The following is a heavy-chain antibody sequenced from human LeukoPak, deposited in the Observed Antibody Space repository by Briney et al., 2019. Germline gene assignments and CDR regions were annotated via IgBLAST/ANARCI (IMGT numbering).Heavy chain of an antibody. CDR2: IKQDGSEK. D-gene: IGHD6-6*01. Sequence: PGGSLRLSCAVSGFSFSTYWVSWVRQAPGKGLEWVANIKQDGSEKYYVDSVKGRFTISRDNAKNSLYLQMNSLRAEDTAVYYCARVIAARLAYFDYWGQGTLVTVSS. CDR1: GFSFSTYW. J-gene: IGHJ4*02. CDR3: ARVIAARLAYFDY. V-gene: IGHV3-7*04.